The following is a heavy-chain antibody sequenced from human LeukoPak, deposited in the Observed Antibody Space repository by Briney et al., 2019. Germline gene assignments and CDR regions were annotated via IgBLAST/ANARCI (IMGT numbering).Heavy chain of an antibody. D-gene: IGHD1-26*01. J-gene: IGHJ4*02. CDR1: GFNFRSHA. Sequence: GGSLRLSCAASGFNFRSHAMSWVRQAPGKRLEWVSTVSSSGGSTNYADSVKGRFTISRDNSKNTLYLQMSSLRAEDTAVYYCAKDRGSYRSSDYWGQGTLVTVSS. V-gene: IGHV3-23*01. CDR2: VSSSGGST. CDR3: AKDRGSYRSSDY.